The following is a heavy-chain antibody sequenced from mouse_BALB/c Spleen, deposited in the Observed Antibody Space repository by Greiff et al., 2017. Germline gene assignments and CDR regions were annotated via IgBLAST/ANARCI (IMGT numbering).Heavy chain of an antibody. CDR3: AGSSYYFDY. CDR2: ISSGGST. J-gene: IGHJ2*01. D-gene: IGHD1-1*01. Sequence: EVQLVESGGGLVKPGGSLKLSCAASGFTFSSYAMSWVRQTPEKRLEWVASISSGGSTYYPDSVKGRFTISRDNARNILYLQMSSLRSEDTAMYYCAGSSYYFDYWGQGTTRTVSS. CDR1: GFTFSSYA. V-gene: IGHV5-6-5*01.